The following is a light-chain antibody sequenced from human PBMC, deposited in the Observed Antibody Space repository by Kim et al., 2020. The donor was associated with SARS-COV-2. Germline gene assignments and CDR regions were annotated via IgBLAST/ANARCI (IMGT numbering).Light chain of an antibody. CDR1: QSISSW. CDR3: QQYNSYSLT. CDR2: KAS. Sequence: DIQMTQSPSTLSASVGDRVTITCRASQSISSWLAWYQQKPGKAPKLLIYKASSLESGVPSRFSGSGSGTEFTLTISSLQPDDFATYYGQQYNSYSLTFGGGTKVDIK. J-gene: IGKJ4*01. V-gene: IGKV1-5*03.